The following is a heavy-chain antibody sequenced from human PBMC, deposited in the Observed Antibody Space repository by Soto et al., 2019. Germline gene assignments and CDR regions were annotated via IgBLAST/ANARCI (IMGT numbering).Heavy chain of an antibody. CDR3: ARDIGSYAYGEGY. V-gene: IGHV4-4*07. J-gene: IGHJ4*02. CDR1: CGSINSYW. Sequence: SETLSLTCSASCGSINSYWWSWIRQPAGKGLEWIGRVYSSGTTDYNPSLNSRATLSVETSKNQFSLKLSSVTAADTAVYYCARDIGSYAYGEGYWGQGIQVTVSS. D-gene: IGHD3-10*01. CDR2: VYSSGTT.